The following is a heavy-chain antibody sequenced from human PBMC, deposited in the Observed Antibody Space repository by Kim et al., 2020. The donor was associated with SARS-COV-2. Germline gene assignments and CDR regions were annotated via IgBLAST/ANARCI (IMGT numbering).Heavy chain of an antibody. V-gene: IGHV4-59*01. CDR2: IYYSGTT. CDR1: GGSISSYY. D-gene: IGHD6-19*01. CDR3: AREAGSGWYHFDY. Sequence: SETLSLTCTVSGGSISSYYWSWIRQPPGKGLEWIGYIYYSGTTNYNPSLKSRVTISVDTSKNQSSLKLSSVTAADTAVYYCAREAGSGWYHFDYWGQGTLVTVSS. J-gene: IGHJ4*02.